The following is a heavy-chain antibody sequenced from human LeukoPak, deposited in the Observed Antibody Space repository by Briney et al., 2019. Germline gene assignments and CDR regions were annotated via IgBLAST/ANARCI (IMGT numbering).Heavy chain of an antibody. Sequence: SETLSLTCTVSGSSISSGGYYWSWIRQHPGKGLEWIGYIYYSGSTYYNPSLKSRVTISVDTSKNQFSLKLSSVTAADTAVYYCARVPIPPHCSSTSCYSIDYWGQGTLVTVSS. D-gene: IGHD2-2*01. CDR3: ARVPIPPHCSSTSCYSIDY. J-gene: IGHJ4*02. CDR2: IYYSGST. V-gene: IGHV4-31*03. CDR1: GSSISSGGYY.